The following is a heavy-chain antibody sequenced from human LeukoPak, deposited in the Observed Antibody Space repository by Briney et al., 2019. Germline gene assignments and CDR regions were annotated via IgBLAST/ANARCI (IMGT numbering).Heavy chain of an antibody. J-gene: IGHJ5*02. CDR1: GFTFSSYA. V-gene: IGHV3-66*01. CDR2: IYSGGST. D-gene: IGHD4/OR15-4a*01. CDR3: ARVGLYGGNWFDP. Sequence: GGSLRLSCAASGFTFSSYAMSWVRQAPGKGLEWVSVIYSGGSTYYADSVKGRFTISRDNSKNTLYLQMNSLRAEDTAVYYCARVGLYGGNWFDPWGQGTLVTVSS.